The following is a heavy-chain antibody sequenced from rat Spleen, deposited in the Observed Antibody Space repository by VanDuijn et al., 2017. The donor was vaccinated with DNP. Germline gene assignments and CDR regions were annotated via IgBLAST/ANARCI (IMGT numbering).Heavy chain of an antibody. J-gene: IGHJ4*01. CDR1: GFSLTSNN. CDR2: IWNNGGT. Sequence: QVQLKESGPGLVQPSQTLSLTCTVSGFSLTSNNVHWVRQPPGKGLEWMGVIWNNGGTRYNSVLKSRLSFSKATSKSQVFLKLNSLQTEDTATYYCARDLIIRDTTSAMDAWGQGTSVTVSS. V-gene: IGHV2-41*01. CDR3: ARDLIIRDTTSAMDA. D-gene: IGHD4-3*01.